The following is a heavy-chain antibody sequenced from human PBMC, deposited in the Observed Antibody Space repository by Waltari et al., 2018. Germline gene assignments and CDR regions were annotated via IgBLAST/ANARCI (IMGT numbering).Heavy chain of an antibody. J-gene: IGHJ6*02. CDR1: GYPFTSYI. CDR3: AREGVPAAVRADYYYPMDV. V-gene: IGHV1-3*01. CDR2: IHAGNGNT. D-gene: IGHD2-2*01. Sequence: QVQLVHSGSEVKRPGALVKMPCRTPGYPFTSYIINSLRQAPGHRLEWMGWIHAGNGNTKDSQKSQDRVTITRDTSASTVYMELSSLRSEDPGVYFCAREGVPAAVRADYYYPMDVWGQGTTVTVSS.